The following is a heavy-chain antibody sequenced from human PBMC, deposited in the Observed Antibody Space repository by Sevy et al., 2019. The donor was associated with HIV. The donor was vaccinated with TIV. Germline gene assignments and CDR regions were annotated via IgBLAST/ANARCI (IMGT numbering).Heavy chain of an antibody. CDR3: ARDQHDYAGNVRTGWFDP. D-gene: IGHD4-17*01. V-gene: IGHV3-30-3*01. Sequence: GGSLRLSCAASGFTFSSYAMHWVRQAPGKGLEWVADIIYDGSKKYYADSVKGRFTISRHNSKNTLYLQMNSLRAEDTAVYYCARDQHDYAGNVRTGWFDPWGQGTLVTVSS. CDR1: GFTFSSYA. J-gene: IGHJ5*02. CDR2: IIYDGSKK.